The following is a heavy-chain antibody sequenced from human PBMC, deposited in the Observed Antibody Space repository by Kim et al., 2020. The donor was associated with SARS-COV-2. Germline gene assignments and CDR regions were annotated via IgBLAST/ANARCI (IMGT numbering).Heavy chain of an antibody. J-gene: IGHJ4*02. Sequence: SVKGRFTISRDNSKNTLYLQMNSLRAEDTAVYYCAKTQSGYYDSSGSEDYWGQGTLVTVSS. CDR3: AKTQSGYYDSSGSEDY. V-gene: IGHV3-23*01. D-gene: IGHD3-22*01.